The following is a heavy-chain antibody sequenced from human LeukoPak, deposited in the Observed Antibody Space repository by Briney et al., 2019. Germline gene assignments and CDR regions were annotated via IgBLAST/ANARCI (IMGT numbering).Heavy chain of an antibody. V-gene: IGHV4-34*01. J-gene: IGHJ3*02. CDR1: GGSFSGYY. CDR2: INHSGST. D-gene: IGHD3-22*01. Sequence: SETLSLTCAVYGGSFSGYYWSWIRQAPGKGLEWIGEINHSGSTNYNPSLTSRGTISVDTSKNQFSLKLSSVTAADTAVYYCARGRRITMIVVVTRYAFDIWGQGTMVTVSS. CDR3: ARGRRITMIVVVTRYAFDI.